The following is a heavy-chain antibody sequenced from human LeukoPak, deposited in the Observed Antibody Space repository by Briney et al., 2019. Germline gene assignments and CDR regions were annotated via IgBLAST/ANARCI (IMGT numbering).Heavy chain of an antibody. D-gene: IGHD6-19*01. Sequence: SETLSLTCTVSGYSISSGYYWGWIRQPPGKGLEWVGTIYHSGSTYYNPSLKSRVTISVDTSKNQFSLKLRSVTAADTAVYYCARAAAVSAYWYFDLWGRGTLVTVSS. CDR3: ARAAAVSAYWYFDL. CDR2: IYHSGST. J-gene: IGHJ2*01. CDR1: GYSISSGYY. V-gene: IGHV4-38-2*02.